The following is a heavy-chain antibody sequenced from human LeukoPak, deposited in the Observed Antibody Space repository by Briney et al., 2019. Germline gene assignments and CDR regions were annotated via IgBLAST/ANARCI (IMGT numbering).Heavy chain of an antibody. D-gene: IGHD3-10*01. J-gene: IGHJ4*02. V-gene: IGHV3-33*06. CDR3: AKDVTMVRGVINY. CDR2: IWYDGSNK. Sequence: PGGSLSLSCAACGFTFSSYGMHGVRQATGKGREGGAVIWYDGSNKYYADSVKGRFTISRDNSKNTLYLQMNSLRAEDTAVYYCAKDVTMVRGVINYWGQGTLVTVSS. CDR1: GFTFSSYG.